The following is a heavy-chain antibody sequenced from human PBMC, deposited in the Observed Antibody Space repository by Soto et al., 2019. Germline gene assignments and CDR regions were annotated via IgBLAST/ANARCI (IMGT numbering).Heavy chain of an antibody. D-gene: IGHD3-10*01. CDR1: GRSMSGYN. CDR3: ARNGVVFGFDI. J-gene: IGHJ3*02. V-gene: IGHV4-34*02. CDR2: IGPTGDT. Sequence: QVQQQQWGARLLKPSETLSLTCAEYGRSMSGYNWSWLRRSPVRGLEWIGEIGPTGDTNYGPSFMSRVTVSVDTSKYELSLRLAQVTAADTATYLCARNGVVFGFDIWGLGTMVSVSS.